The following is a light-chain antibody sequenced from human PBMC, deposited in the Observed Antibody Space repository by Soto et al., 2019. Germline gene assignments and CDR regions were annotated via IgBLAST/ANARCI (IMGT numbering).Light chain of an antibody. V-gene: IGKV3-20*01. Sequence: EIVLTQSPGTLSLSPGERATLSCRASQSFRSSYLTWYHQKPGQAPRLLIFGASSRATGTPDRISGSGSGKDYTLTISRLEPEYFVVYYCQQYGGSVFTFGHGTKLEIK. CDR2: GAS. CDR3: QQYGGSVFT. CDR1: QSFRSSY. J-gene: IGKJ3*01.